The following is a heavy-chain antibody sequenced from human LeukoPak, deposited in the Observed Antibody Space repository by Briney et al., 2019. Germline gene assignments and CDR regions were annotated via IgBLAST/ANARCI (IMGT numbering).Heavy chain of an antibody. CDR3: ARDPVAATGY. J-gene: IGHJ4*02. V-gene: IGHV4-59*12. D-gene: IGHD6-19*01. CDR1: GGSISSYY. CDR2: IYYSGST. Sequence: SETLSLTCTVSGGSISSYYWSWIRQPPGKGLEWIGYIYYSGSTYYNPSLKSRVTISVDTSKNQFSLKLSSVTAADTAVYYCARDPVAATGYWGQGTLVTVSS.